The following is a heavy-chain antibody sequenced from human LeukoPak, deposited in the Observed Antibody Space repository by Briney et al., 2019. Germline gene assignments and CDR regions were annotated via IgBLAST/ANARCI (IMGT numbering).Heavy chain of an antibody. D-gene: IGHD3-10*01. J-gene: IGHJ4*02. CDR2: LWFDGSKE. CDR1: GFNFGPLR. V-gene: IGHV3-33*01. CDR3: VRGGENFFDY. Sequence: GTSLRLSCTAPGFNFGPLRMNWVRQPPGQGSEMVEVLWFDGSKEIYAESAKGRFNLSRDNSKDALYLHMSNLRAGDTAMYYCVRGGENFFDYWGQGTLVTGSS.